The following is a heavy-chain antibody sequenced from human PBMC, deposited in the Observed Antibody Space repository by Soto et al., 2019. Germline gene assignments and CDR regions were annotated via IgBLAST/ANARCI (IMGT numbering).Heavy chain of an antibody. D-gene: IGHD3-3*01. CDR3: ARRYDFWSGYYPYYYYYGMDV. CDR2: MNPNSGNT. CDR1: GYTFTSYD. V-gene: IGHV1-8*01. J-gene: IGHJ6*02. Sequence: QVQLVQSGAEVKKPGASVKVSCKASGYTFTSYDINWVRQATGQGLEWMGWMNPNSGNTGYAQKFQGRVTITRNTSISTAYMELSSLRSEDTAVYYCARRYDFWSGYYPYYYYYGMDVWGQGTTVTVSS.